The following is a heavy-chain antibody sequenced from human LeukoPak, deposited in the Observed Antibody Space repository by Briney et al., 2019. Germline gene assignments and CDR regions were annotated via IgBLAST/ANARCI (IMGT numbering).Heavy chain of an antibody. CDR3: ARVGPDGYNDFDY. CDR1: GGSISSYY. D-gene: IGHD5-24*01. J-gene: IGHJ4*02. V-gene: IGHV4-59*01. CDR2: IYYSGST. Sequence: SETLSLTCTVSGGSISSYYWSWIRQPPGKGLEWIGYIYYSGSTNYNPSLKSRVTISVDTSKNQFSLKLSSVTAADTAVYYCARVGPDGYNDFDYWGQGTLVTVSS.